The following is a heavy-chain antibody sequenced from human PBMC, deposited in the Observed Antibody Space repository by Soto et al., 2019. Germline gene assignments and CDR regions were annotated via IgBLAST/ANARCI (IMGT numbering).Heavy chain of an antibody. CDR1: GGSISSYF. CDR3: ARGSDFLYYYGMDV. Sequence: SETLSLTCTVSGGSISSYFWTWIRQPPGKGLEWIGYIYYSGSTNYNPSLKSRVTISVDTSKNQFSLKLSSVTAADTAAYYCARGSDFLYYYGMDVWGQGTTVTVSS. CDR2: IYYSGST. J-gene: IGHJ6*02. D-gene: IGHD5-12*01. V-gene: IGHV4-59*01.